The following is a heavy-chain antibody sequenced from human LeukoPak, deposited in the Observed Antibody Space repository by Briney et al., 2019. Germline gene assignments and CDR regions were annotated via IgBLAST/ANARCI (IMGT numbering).Heavy chain of an antibody. J-gene: IGHJ4*02. CDR3: ARNVVVPAAMGD. Sequence: PSETLSLTCTVSGYSISSGYYWGWIRQPPGKGLEWIGSIYYSGSTYYNPSLRSRVTISVDTSKNQFSLKLSSVTAADTAVYYCARNVVVPAAMGDWGQGTLVTVSS. V-gene: IGHV4-38-2*02. CDR2: IYYSGST. CDR1: GYSISSGYY. D-gene: IGHD2-2*01.